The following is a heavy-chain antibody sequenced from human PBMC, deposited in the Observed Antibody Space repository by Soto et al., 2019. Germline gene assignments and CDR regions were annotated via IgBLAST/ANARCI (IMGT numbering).Heavy chain of an antibody. D-gene: IGHD2-2*02. J-gene: IGHJ4*02. CDR3: AKDQLGYCSSTSCYTLDY. Sequence: PGGSLRLSCAASGFTFSSYAMSWVRQAPGKGLEWVSAISGSGGSTYYADSVKGRFTISRDNSKNTLYLQMNSLRAEDTAVYYCAKDQLGYCSSTSCYTLDYWGQGTLVTVSS. V-gene: IGHV3-23*01. CDR2: ISGSGGST. CDR1: GFTFSSYA.